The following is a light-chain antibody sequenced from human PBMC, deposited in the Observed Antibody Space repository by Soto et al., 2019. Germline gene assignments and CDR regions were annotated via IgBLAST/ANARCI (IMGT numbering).Light chain of an antibody. Sequence: ENVLTQSPGTLSLSPGERATLSCRASQGVSSGYLAWYQQKPGQAPRLLIHGASNRATGIPDRFSGSGSGTDFTLTISRLEPEDFAVYDCQQYGYSPPGLTFGGGTKVEIK. V-gene: IGKV3-20*01. CDR2: GAS. CDR1: QGVSSGY. J-gene: IGKJ4*01. CDR3: QQYGYSPPGLT.